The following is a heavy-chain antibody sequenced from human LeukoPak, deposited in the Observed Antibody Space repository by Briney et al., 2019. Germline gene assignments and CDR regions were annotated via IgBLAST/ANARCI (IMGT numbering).Heavy chain of an antibody. CDR3: ARDERIVVVPAASSMNYYYYYGMDV. CDR1: GGSISSYY. J-gene: IGHJ6*02. D-gene: IGHD2-2*01. CDR2: IYYSGST. V-gene: IGHV4-59*01. Sequence: SETLSLTCTVSGGSISSYYWSWIRQPPRKGLEWIGYIYYSGSTNYNPSLKSRVTISVDTSKNQFSLKLSSVTAADTAVYYCARDERIVVVPAASSMNYYYYYGMDVWGQGTTVTVSS.